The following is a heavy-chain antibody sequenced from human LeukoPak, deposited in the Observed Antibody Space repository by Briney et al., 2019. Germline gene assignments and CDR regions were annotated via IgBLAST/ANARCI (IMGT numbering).Heavy chain of an antibody. J-gene: IGHJ6*02. CDR3: ARVRDCSGGSCFGGMDV. CDR1: GFPFGDHW. D-gene: IGHD2-15*01. V-gene: IGHV3-30-3*01. Sequence: PGGSLRLSCAASGFPFGDHWMTWVRQAPGKGLEWVAVISYNGSNKYYADSVKGRFTISRDNSKNTLYLQMNSLRAEDTAVYYCARVRDCSGGSCFGGMDVWGQGTTVTVSS. CDR2: ISYNGSNK.